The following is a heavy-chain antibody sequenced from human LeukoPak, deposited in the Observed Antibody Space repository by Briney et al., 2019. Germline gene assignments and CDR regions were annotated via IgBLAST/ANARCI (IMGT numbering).Heavy chain of an antibody. CDR2: FDPEDGET. J-gene: IGHJ3*02. CDR1: GYTLTELS. D-gene: IGHD2-15*01. CDR3: ATLGYCSGGSYFGSGAFDI. V-gene: IGHV1-24*01. Sequence: ASVKVSCKVSGYTLTELSMHWVRQAPGKGLEWMGGFDPEDGETIYAQKFQGRVTMTEDTSTDTAYMELSSLRSEGTAVYYCATLGYCSGGSYFGSGAFDIWGQGTMVTVSS.